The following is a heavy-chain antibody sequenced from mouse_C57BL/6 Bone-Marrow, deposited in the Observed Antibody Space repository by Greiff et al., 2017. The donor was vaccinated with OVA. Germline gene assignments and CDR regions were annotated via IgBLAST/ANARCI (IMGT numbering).Heavy chain of an antibody. J-gene: IGHJ4*01. Sequence: VQLQQSGPELVKPGASVKISCKASGYSFTDYYMNWVKQSPGQSLEWIGVINPNYGTTSYNQKFKGKATLTVDQSSSTAYMQLNSLTSEDSAVYYGVYGSRTAMDYWGQGTSVTVSS. D-gene: IGHD1-1*01. V-gene: IGHV1-39*01. CDR1: GYSFTDYY. CDR2: INPNYGTT. CDR3: VYGSRTAMDY.